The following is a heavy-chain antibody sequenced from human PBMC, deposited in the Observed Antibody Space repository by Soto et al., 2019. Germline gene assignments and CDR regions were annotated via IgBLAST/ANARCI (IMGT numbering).Heavy chain of an antibody. CDR2: FDPEDGET. Sequence: GASVKVSCKVSGYTLTELSMHWVRQAPGKGLEWMGGFDPEDGETIYAQKFQGRVTMTEDTSTDTAYMELSSLRSEDTAVYYCATWLWFGELFQAVYWGQGTLVTVSS. D-gene: IGHD3-10*01. J-gene: IGHJ4*02. V-gene: IGHV1-24*01. CDR3: ATWLWFGELFQAVY. CDR1: GYTLTELS.